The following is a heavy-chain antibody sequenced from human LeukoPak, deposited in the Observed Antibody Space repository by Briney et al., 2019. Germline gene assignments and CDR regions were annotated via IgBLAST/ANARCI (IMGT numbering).Heavy chain of an antibody. CDR3: ARGPRVVVVAATPSQANYYGMDV. Sequence: PSETLSLTCAVYGGSFSGYYWSWIRQPPGKGLEWIGEINHSGSTNYNPSLKSRVTISADTSKNQFSLKLSSVTAADTAVYYCARGPRVVVVAATPSQANYYGMDVWGQGTTVTVSS. V-gene: IGHV4-34*01. D-gene: IGHD2-15*01. J-gene: IGHJ6*02. CDR2: INHSGST. CDR1: GGSFSGYY.